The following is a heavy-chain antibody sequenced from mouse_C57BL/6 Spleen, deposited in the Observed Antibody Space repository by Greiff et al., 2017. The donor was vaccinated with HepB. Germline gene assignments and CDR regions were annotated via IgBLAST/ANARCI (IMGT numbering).Heavy chain of an antibody. CDR1: GFTFSDYG. CDR3: ASSSYRYWYFDV. V-gene: IGHV5-17*01. J-gene: IGHJ1*03. Sequence: EVQRVESGGGLVKPGGSLKLSCAASGFTFSDYGMHWVRQAPEKGLEWVAYISSGSSTIYYADTVKGRVTSSRDNAKNTLFLQLTSLRSEDTAMYYCASSSYRYWYFDVWGTGTTVTVSS. CDR2: ISSGSSTI. D-gene: IGHD1-1*01.